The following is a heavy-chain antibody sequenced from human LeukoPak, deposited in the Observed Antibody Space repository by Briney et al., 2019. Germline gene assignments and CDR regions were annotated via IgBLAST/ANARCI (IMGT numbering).Heavy chain of an antibody. CDR2: ISGSGGST. V-gene: IGHV3-23*01. D-gene: IGHD6-13*01. CDR1: GFTFSSYA. J-gene: IGHJ4*02. Sequence: GGSLRLSCAASGFTFSSYAMSWVRQAPGKGLEWVSAISGSGGSTYYADSVKGRFTISRDNSKNTLYLQMNSLRAEDTAVYYCARGLGGYTSSQAYWGQGTLVTVSS. CDR3: ARGLGGYTSSQAY.